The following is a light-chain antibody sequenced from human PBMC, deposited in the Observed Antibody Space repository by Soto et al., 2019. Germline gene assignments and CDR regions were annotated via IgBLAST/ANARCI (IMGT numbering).Light chain of an antibody. CDR1: SSDVGGYNY. CDR2: EVS. Sequence: QSALTQPPSASGSPGQSVTISCTGTSSDVGGYNYVSWYRQHPGKAPKLMIYEVSKRPSGVPDRFSGSKSGNTASLTVSGLQAEDEADYYCSSYAGSNIVVFGGGTKLTVL. V-gene: IGLV2-8*01. J-gene: IGLJ2*01. CDR3: SSYAGSNIVV.